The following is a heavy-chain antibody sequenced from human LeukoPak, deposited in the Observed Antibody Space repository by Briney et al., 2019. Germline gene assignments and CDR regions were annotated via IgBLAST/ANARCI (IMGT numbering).Heavy chain of an antibody. CDR2: IIPIFGTA. J-gene: IGHJ4*02. CDR3: ARESGSFSSYFDY. CDR1: GGTFGSYA. D-gene: IGHD1-26*01. Sequence: SVKVSCKASGGTFGSYAISWVRQAPGQGLEWMGGIIPIFGTANYAQKFQGRVTITADESTSTAYMELSSLRSEDTAVYYCARESGSFSSYFDYWGQGTLVTVSS. V-gene: IGHV1-69*13.